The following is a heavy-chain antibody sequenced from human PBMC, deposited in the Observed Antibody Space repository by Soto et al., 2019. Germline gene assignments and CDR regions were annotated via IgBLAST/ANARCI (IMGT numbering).Heavy chain of an antibody. CDR2: IIPIFGTA. J-gene: IGHJ4*02. D-gene: IGHD6-13*01. V-gene: IGHV1-69*13. CDR3: ARWGGIYSSSWYKLDY. Sequence: SVKVSCKASGGTFSSYAISWVRQAPGQGLEWMGGIIPIFGTANYAQKFQGRVTITADESTSTAYMELSSLRSEDTAVYYCARWGGIYSSSWYKLDYWAQGTLVTGSS. CDR1: GGTFSSYA.